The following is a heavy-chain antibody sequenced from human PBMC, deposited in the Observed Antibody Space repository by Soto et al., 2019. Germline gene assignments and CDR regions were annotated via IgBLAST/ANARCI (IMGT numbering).Heavy chain of an antibody. CDR3: ARDYPSTLRWSDTYYGMDV. CDR1: GFTFSSYA. D-gene: IGHD4-17*01. CDR2: ISYDGSNK. Sequence: QVQLVESGGGVVQPGRSLRLSCAASGFTFSSYAMHWVRQAPGKGLEWVAVISYDGSNKYYADSVKGRFTISRDNSKNTLYLQMNSLRAEDTAVYYCARDYPSTLRWSDTYYGMDVWGQGTTATVSS. V-gene: IGHV3-30-3*01. J-gene: IGHJ6*02.